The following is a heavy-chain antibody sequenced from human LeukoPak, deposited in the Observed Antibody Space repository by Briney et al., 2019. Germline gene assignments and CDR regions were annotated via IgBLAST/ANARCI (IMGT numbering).Heavy chain of an antibody. J-gene: IGHJ4*02. D-gene: IGHD3-22*01. Sequence: GGSLRLSCAASGFTFSRYAMHWVRQAPGEGLEYVSAISTNGGSTYYASSVKGRFTISRDNSKNTLYLQMVNLRPEDMAVYYCARGNDSSGYYYFFDYWGQGNLVTVSA. V-gene: IGHV3-64*01. CDR2: ISTNGGST. CDR1: GFTFSRYA. CDR3: ARGNDSSGYYYFFDY.